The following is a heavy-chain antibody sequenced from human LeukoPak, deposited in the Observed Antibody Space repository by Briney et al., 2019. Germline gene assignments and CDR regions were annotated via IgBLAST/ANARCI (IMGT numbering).Heavy chain of an antibody. V-gene: IGHV4-59*11. CDR1: GGSISSHY. CDR3: ARAYRVVTDYYMDV. D-gene: IGHD3-3*01. CDR2: IYYSGST. J-gene: IGHJ6*03. Sequence: SETLSLTCTVSGGSISSHYWSWIRQPPGKGLEWIGYIYYSGSTNYNPSLKSRVTISVDTSKNQFSLKLSSVTAADTAVYYCARAYRVVTDYYMDVWGKGTTVTVSS.